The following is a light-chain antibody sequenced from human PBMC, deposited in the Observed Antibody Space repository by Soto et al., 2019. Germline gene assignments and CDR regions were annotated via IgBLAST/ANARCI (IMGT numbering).Light chain of an antibody. CDR1: QSFRGQ. J-gene: IGKJ5*01. CDR2: DAY. V-gene: IGKV3-11*01. CDR3: QQRHMWPIT. Sequence: EVVLTPPPLSLSLSPGDRGTRSCRASQSFRGQLAWYQQKPGQAPRLLIYDAYNRATGIPPRFSGSGSGTDFTLTISSLEPEDSAVYYCQQRHMWPITFGQGTRLEIK.